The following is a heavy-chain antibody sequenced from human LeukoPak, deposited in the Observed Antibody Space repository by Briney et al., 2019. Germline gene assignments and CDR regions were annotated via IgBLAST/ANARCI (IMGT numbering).Heavy chain of an antibody. Sequence: PGGSLRLSCAASGFTFSSYSMNWVRQAPGKGLEWVSYISSSGSTIYYADSVKGRFTISRDNAKNSLYLQMNSLRAEDTAVYYCARGLDGYNYEEYYFDYWGQGTLVTVSS. CDR2: ISSSGSTI. V-gene: IGHV3-48*04. CDR1: GFTFSSYS. D-gene: IGHD5-24*01. J-gene: IGHJ4*02. CDR3: ARGLDGYNYEEYYFDY.